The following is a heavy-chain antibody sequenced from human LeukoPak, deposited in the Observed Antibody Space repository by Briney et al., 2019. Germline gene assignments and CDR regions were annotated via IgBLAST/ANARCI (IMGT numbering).Heavy chain of an antibody. D-gene: IGHD3-22*01. J-gene: IGHJ4*02. CDR3: AKYLSGFFDY. V-gene: IGHV3-30*04. CDR2: ISYDGSNK. CDR1: GFTFSSYA. Sequence: GGSLRLSCAASGFTFSSYAMHWVRQAPGKGLEWVAVISYDGSNKYYADSVKGRFTISRVNSKNTLYLQMNSLRAEDTAVYYCAKYLSGFFDYWGQGTLVTVSS.